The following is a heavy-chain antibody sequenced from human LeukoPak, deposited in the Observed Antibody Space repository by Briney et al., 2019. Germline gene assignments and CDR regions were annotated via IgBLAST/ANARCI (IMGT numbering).Heavy chain of an antibody. CDR1: GYSISSGYY. V-gene: IGHV4-38-2*01. D-gene: IGHD6-19*01. CDR2: IYHSGST. J-gene: IGHJ4*02. Sequence: SETLSLTWAVSGYSISSGYYWGWIRQPPGKGLEWIGSIYHSGSTYYNPSLKSRVAISVDTSKNQFSLKLSSVTAADTAVYYCARQGPRIAVAVEIPFDYWGQGTLVTVSS. CDR3: ARQGPRIAVAVEIPFDY.